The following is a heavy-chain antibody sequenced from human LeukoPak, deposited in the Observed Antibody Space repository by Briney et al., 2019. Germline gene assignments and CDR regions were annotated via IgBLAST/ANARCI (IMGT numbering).Heavy chain of an antibody. J-gene: IGHJ4*02. CDR2: ISYSGRI. D-gene: IGHD2-15*01. CDR3: ARGAGWWDY. CDR1: VGPLSSHY. V-gene: IGHV4-59*11. Sequence: SETLSLTRTVSVGPLSSHYWSWIRQPPGEGLEWIGYISYSGRINYNPSLKSRVTLSLDTSKNQFSLTLTSVTAADTAVYYCARGAGWWDYWGQGTLVTVPS.